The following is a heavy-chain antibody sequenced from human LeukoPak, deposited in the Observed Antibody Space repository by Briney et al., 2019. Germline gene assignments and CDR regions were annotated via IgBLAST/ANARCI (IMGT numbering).Heavy chain of an antibody. CDR2: INHSGST. V-gene: IGHV4-34*01. CDR1: GGSFSGYY. J-gene: IGHJ4*02. CDR3: ARSGMITFGGVIVTARYYFDY. Sequence: PSETLSLTCAVYGGSFSGYYWSWIRQPPGKGLEWIGEINHSGSTNYNPSLKSRVTISVDTSKNQFSLKLSSVTAADTAVYYCARSGMITFGGVIVTARYYFDYWGQGTLVTASS. D-gene: IGHD3-16*02.